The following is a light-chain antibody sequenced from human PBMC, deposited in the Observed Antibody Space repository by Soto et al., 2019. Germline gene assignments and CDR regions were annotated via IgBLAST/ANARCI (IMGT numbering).Light chain of an antibody. CDR2: KAS. V-gene: IGKV1-5*03. CDR3: LPHQIYWS. J-gene: IGKJ1*01. CDR1: QTISSW. Sequence: DIQMTKSPFTLSASVRNRVTIAFRASQTISSWLAWFQQRPGRAPKFLIYKASSLKNGVPLRFSGSGSGTQFTLTISSLQPDDFATYYCLPHQIYWSFCQGTNVDIK.